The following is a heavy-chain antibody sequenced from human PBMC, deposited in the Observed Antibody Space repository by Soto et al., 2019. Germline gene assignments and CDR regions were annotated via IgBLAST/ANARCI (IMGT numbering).Heavy chain of an antibody. D-gene: IGHD3-22*01. CDR2: ISYEGSNK. V-gene: IGHV3-30-3*01. CDR3: ARDRWGVVGLDIEWYFDL. J-gene: IGHJ2*01. Sequence: QVQLVESGGGVVQPGRSLRLSCAASAFTFSSYAMHWVRQAPGKGLEWVAVISYEGSNKYYADSVKGRFIISRDNSKNKLYLQMNSLRAEDTAVYYCARDRWGVVGLDIEWYFDLWGRGTLVTVSS. CDR1: AFTFSSYA.